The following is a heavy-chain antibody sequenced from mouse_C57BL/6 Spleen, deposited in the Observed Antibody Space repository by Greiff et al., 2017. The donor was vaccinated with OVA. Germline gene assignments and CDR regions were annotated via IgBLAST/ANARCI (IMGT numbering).Heavy chain of an antibody. V-gene: IGHV1-15*01. CDR1: GYTFTDYE. CDR3: AREGSNRWGFAY. Sequence: QVQLQQSGAELVRPGASVTLSCKASGYTFTDYEMHWVKQTPVHGLEWIGAIDPETGGTAYNQKFKGKAILTADKSSSTAYMELRSLTSEDSAVYYCAREGSNRWGFAYWGQGTLVTVSA. J-gene: IGHJ3*01. CDR2: IDPETGGT. D-gene: IGHD2-5*01.